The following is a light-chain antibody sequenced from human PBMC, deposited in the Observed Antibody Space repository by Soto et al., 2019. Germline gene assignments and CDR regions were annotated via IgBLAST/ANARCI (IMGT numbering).Light chain of an antibody. J-gene: IGKJ5*01. CDR3: QHRSTWPRA. CDR1: QSVGIY. CDR2: DAS. Sequence: EIVLTQSPATLSLSPGERATLSCRVSQSVGIYLGWYQQRPGKAPRLLIYDASKRAAGIPARFSGSGSGTDFTLTINSLEPEDFAVYYCQHRSTWPRAFGQGTRLEIK. V-gene: IGKV3-11*01.